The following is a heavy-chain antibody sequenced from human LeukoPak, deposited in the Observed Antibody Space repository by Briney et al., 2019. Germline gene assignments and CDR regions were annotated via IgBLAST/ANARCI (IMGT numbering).Heavy chain of an antibody. V-gene: IGHV1-2*02. J-gene: IGHJ4*02. Sequence: GASVKVSCKASGYTFTGYYMHWVRQAPGQGLEWMGWINPNSGGTNYAQKFQGRVTMIRDTSISTAYMELSRLRSDDTAVYYCARELLWFGELLRLPDYWGQGTLVTVSS. D-gene: IGHD3-10*01. CDR1: GYTFTGYY. CDR2: INPNSGGT. CDR3: ARELLWFGELLRLPDY.